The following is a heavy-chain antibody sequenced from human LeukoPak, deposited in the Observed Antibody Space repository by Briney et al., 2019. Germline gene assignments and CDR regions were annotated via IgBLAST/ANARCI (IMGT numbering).Heavy chain of an antibody. CDR1: AGSFSSGGYC. J-gene: IGHJ4*02. V-gene: IGHV4-31*03. D-gene: IGHD7-27*01. CDR2: IFYSGTT. Sequence: PSETLSLTCTVSAGSFSSGGYCWLWIRQHPGKGLEWIGYIFYSGTTYYNPSLKSRVIISVDASKNQFSLRLSSVTAADTAVYYCARELGGLGKIANCGQGTLVTVSS. CDR3: ARELGGLGKIAN.